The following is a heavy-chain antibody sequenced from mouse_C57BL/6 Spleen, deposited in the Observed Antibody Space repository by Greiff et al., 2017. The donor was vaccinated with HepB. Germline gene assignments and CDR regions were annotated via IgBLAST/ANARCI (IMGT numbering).Heavy chain of an antibody. CDR3: AREGMDVLVRFYAMDY. J-gene: IGHJ4*01. V-gene: IGHV1-72*01. CDR2: IDPNSGGT. D-gene: IGHD1-1*01. CDR1: GYTFTSYW. Sequence: VQLQQPGAELVKPGASVKLSCKASGYTFTSYWMHWVKQRPGRGLEWIGRIDPNSGGTKYNEKFKSKATLTVDKPSSTAYMQLSSLTSEDSAVYYCAREGMDVLVRFYAMDYWGQGTSVTVAS.